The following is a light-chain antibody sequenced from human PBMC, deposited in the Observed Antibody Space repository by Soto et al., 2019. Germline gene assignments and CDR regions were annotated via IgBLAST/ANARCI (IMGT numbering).Light chain of an antibody. V-gene: IGKV1-5*03. CDR1: QSISSF. J-gene: IGKJ1*01. CDR2: KAS. Sequence: DIQMTQSPSTLSASVGDRVTISCRASQSISSFLAWYQQKPGKAPKLLIYKASSLESGVPSWFSGSGSGTEFTLTISSLQPDDFATYYCQQYKTYWTFGPGTKVDI. CDR3: QQYKTYWT.